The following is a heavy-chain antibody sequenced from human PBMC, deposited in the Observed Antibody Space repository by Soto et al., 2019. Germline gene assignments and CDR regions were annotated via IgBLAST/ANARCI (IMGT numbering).Heavy chain of an antibody. CDR3: AKDGGKVRYFGNGFDP. J-gene: IGHJ5*02. Sequence: ASVKVSCKAPGGTFSNYAITWVRQAPGQGLEWLGRIIPIFGSANYAQKFQGRVTITADESTTTAYMELSSLRSDDTAVYYCAKDGGKVRYFGNGFDPWGQGTLVTGSS. D-gene: IGHD1-26*01. V-gene: IGHV1-69*13. CDR1: GGTFSNYA. CDR2: IIPIFGSA.